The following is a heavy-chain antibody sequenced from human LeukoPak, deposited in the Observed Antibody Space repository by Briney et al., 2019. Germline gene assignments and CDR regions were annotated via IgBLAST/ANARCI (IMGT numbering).Heavy chain of an antibody. CDR1: GGSISSSSYY. Sequence: SETLSLTCTVSGGSISSSSYYWGWIRHPPGKGLEWIGSIYYSGSTYYNPSLKSRVTISVDTSKNQFSLKLSSVTAADTAVYYCARHNYYGSGSYSWFDPWGQGTLVTVSS. CDR3: ARHNYYGSGSYSWFDP. CDR2: IYYSGST. D-gene: IGHD3-10*01. J-gene: IGHJ5*02. V-gene: IGHV4-39*01.